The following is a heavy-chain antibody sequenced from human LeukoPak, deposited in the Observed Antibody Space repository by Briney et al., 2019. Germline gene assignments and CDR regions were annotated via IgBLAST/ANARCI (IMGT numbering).Heavy chain of an antibody. D-gene: IGHD2-21*02. Sequence: GGSLRLSCAASGFTFSSYGMHWVRQAPGKGLEWVAVISYDGSNKYYADSVKGRFTFSRDNSRNTLYLQMSSLRAEDTAVYYCAKDQVVTAIRPDAFDIWGQGTMVTVSS. V-gene: IGHV3-30*18. CDR2: ISYDGSNK. CDR1: GFTFSSYG. J-gene: IGHJ3*02. CDR3: AKDQVVTAIRPDAFDI.